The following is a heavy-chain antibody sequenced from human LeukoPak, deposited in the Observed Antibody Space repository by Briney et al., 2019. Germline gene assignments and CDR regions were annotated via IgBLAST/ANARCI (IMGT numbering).Heavy chain of an antibody. Sequence: SETLSLTCTVSGGSISSGGYYWSWIRQHPGKGLEWIGYIYYSGSTYYNPSFKSRVTISVDTSKNQFSLKLSSVTAADTAVYYCAREQYPSDDLPASWFDPWGQGTLVTVSS. D-gene: IGHD3-3*01. CDR1: GGSISSGGYY. CDR2: IYYSGST. J-gene: IGHJ5*02. V-gene: IGHV4-31*03. CDR3: AREQYPSDDLPASWFDP.